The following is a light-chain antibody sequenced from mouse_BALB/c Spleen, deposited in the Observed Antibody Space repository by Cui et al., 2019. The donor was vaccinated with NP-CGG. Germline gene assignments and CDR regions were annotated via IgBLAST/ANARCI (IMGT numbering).Light chain of an antibody. J-gene: IGLJ1*01. CDR1: TGAVTTSNY. CDR3: ALWYSNHWV. Sequence: AVVNQDSAPTTSPGETVTLTCRSSTGAVTTSNYANWVQEKPDHLFTGLIGGTNNRAPGVPARFSGSLIGDKAALTITGAQTEDEAIYFCALWYSNHWVFGGGTKLTVL. CDR2: GTN. V-gene: IGLV1*01.